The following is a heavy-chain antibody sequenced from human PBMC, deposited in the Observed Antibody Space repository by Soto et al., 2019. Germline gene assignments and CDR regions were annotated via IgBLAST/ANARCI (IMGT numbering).Heavy chain of an antibody. J-gene: IGHJ3*02. CDR1: GFTFSDYY. CDR3: ARARSTGRDDAFDI. D-gene: IGHD2-8*02. CDR2: ISGTSYYT. Sequence: QVQLVESGGGLVEPGGSLRLSCAASGFTFSDYYMTWIRQAPGKGLEWVSYISGTSYYTHYADSVKGRFIISRNNAKNSLYLQMKSLRAEDTAVYFCARARSTGRDDAFDIRGQGTVLTGSS. V-gene: IGHV3-11*05.